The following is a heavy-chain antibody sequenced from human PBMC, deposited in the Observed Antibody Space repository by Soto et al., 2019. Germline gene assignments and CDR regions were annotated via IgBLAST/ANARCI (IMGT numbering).Heavy chain of an antibody. CDR1: GFTFSRYG. CDR2: ITGSGDRT. D-gene: IGHD1-7*01. J-gene: IGHJ4*02. V-gene: IGHV3-23*01. Sequence: EVQLSESGGGLVQPGGSLRLSCAASGFTFSRYGMSWVRQAPGKGLEWVSAITGSGDRTYYADSVKGRFTISRDSSNNTVYLQMNSLRADDTAVYYCVKLRLELLYLDSWGLGALVIVSS. CDR3: VKLRLELLYLDS.